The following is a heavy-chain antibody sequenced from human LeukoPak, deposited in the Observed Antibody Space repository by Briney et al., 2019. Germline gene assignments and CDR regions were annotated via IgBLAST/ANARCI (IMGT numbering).Heavy chain of an antibody. J-gene: IGHJ6*03. CDR3: AKGGRFGELLNYYYYMDV. D-gene: IGHD3-10*01. CDR2: IGGSGGST. CDR1: GFTFSSYA. Sequence: GGSLRLSCAASGFTFSSYAMSWVRQAPGKGLEWVSGIGGSGGSTYYADSVKGRFTISRDNSKNTLYLQMNSLRAEDTAVYYCAKGGRFGELLNYYYYMDVWGKGTTVTVSS. V-gene: IGHV3-23*01.